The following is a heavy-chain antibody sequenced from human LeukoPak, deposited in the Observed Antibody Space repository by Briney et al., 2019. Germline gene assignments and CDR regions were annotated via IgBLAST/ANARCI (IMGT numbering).Heavy chain of an antibody. CDR3: AKDSKTYYYDSSGSGLDY. Sequence: GGSLRLSCAASGFTFSSYGMHWVRQAPGKGLEWVAFIRYDGSNKYYADSVKGRFTISRDNSKNTLYLQMNSLRAEDTAVYYCAKDSKTYYYDSSGSGLDYWGQGTLVTVSS. CDR1: GFTFSSYG. V-gene: IGHV3-30*02. CDR2: IRYDGSNK. D-gene: IGHD3-22*01. J-gene: IGHJ4*02.